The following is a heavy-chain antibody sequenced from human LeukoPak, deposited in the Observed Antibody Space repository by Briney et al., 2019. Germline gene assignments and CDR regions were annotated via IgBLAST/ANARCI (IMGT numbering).Heavy chain of an antibody. Sequence: TGGSLRLSCAASGFTLSTYGMHWVRQAPGKGLERVAVISSDGSNKFYADSVKGRFTISRDGSKNTLYLQMNSLRPDDTAVYFCAKPQVTANWYYFHYWGQGTLVTVSS. CDR2: ISSDGSNK. V-gene: IGHV3-30*18. CDR1: GFTLSTYG. J-gene: IGHJ4*02. CDR3: AKPQVTANWYYFHY. D-gene: IGHD2-21*02.